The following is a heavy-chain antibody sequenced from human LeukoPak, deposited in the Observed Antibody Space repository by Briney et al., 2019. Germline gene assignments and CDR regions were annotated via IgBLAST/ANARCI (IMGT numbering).Heavy chain of an antibody. CDR2: TNPNSGNT. Sequence: GASVKVSCKASGYTFTSYDINWVRQATGQGLEWMGWTNPNSGNTGYAQKFQGRVTMTRNTSISTAYMELSSLRSEDTAVYYCARDYSGSYDKWFDPWGQGTLVTVSS. CDR3: ARDYSGSYDKWFDP. D-gene: IGHD1-26*01. V-gene: IGHV1-8*01. J-gene: IGHJ5*02. CDR1: GYTFTSYD.